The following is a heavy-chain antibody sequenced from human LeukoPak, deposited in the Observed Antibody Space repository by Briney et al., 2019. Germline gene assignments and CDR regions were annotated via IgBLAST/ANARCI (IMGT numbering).Heavy chain of an antibody. CDR3: AKDGGQKTYGGYQNY. Sequence: PGGSLRLSCAASGFTFSSYAMSWVRQAPGKGLEWVSAISGSGGSTYYADSVKGRFTISRDNSKNTLYLQMNSVRAEDTAVYYCAKDGGQKTYGGYQNYWGQGTLVTVSS. V-gene: IGHV3-23*01. D-gene: IGHD5-12*01. CDR1: GFTFSSYA. J-gene: IGHJ4*02. CDR2: ISGSGGST.